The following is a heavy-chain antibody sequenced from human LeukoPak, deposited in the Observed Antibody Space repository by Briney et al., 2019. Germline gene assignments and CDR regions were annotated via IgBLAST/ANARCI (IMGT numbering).Heavy chain of an antibody. Sequence: GGSLRLSCAASGFTFSSYGMHWVRQAPGKGLELVANIWYDGSNEYYAGSVKGRFTISRDNSKNTLYLQMNSLRVEDTAVYYCARVTHYVWGFTGGYNWFDPWGQGTLVTVSS. J-gene: IGHJ5*02. D-gene: IGHD3-16*01. CDR3: ARVTHYVWGFTGGYNWFDP. CDR1: GFTFSSYG. V-gene: IGHV3-33*01. CDR2: IWYDGSNE.